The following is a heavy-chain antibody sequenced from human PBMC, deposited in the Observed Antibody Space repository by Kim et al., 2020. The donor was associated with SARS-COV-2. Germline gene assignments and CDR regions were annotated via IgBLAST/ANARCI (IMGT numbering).Heavy chain of an antibody. CDR3: ARDPSGYSGYDYLPY. Sequence: GESLRLSCAASGFTFSSYWMSWVRQAPGKGLEWVANIKQDGSEKYYVDSVKGRFTISRDNAKNSLYLQMNSLRAEDTAVYYCARDPSGYSGYDYLPYWGQGTLVTVSS. V-gene: IGHV3-7*03. D-gene: IGHD5-12*01. CDR1: GFTFSSYW. J-gene: IGHJ4*02. CDR2: IKQDGSEK.